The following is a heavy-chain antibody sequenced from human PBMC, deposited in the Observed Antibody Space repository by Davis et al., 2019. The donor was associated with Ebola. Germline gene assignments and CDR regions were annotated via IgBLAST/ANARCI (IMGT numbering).Heavy chain of an antibody. Sequence: ASVKVSCKTSGYTFTSYGISWLRQATGQGLEWMGWMNPNSGNTGYAQKFQGRVTITRDTSASTAYMELSSLRSEDTAVYYCARDRRWNNWFDPWGQGTLVTVSS. CDR1: GYTFTSYG. J-gene: IGHJ5*02. V-gene: IGHV1-8*01. CDR2: MNPNSGNT. D-gene: IGHD1-1*01. CDR3: ARDRRWNNWFDP.